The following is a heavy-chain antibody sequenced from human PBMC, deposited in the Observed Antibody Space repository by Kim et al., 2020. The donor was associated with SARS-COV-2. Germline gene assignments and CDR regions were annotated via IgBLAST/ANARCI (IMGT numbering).Heavy chain of an antibody. V-gene: IGHV7-4-1*02. CDR3: ARGYVLLWFGEAGAEDY. CDR2: INTNTGNP. J-gene: IGHJ4*02. Sequence: ASVKVSCKASGYTFTSYAMNWVRQAPGQGLEWMGWINTNTGNPTYAQGFTGRFVFSLDTSVSTAYLQISSLKAEDTAVYYCARGYVLLWFGEAGAEDYWGQGTLVTVSS. CDR1: GYTFTSYA. D-gene: IGHD3-10*01.